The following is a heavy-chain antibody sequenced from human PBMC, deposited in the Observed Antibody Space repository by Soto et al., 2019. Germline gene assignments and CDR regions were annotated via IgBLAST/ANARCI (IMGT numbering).Heavy chain of an antibody. CDR2: INHSGST. Sequence: SETLSLTCAVYGGSFSGYYWSWIRQPPGKGLEWIGEINHSGSTNYNPSLKSRVTISVDTSKNQFSLKLSSVTAADTAVYYCASPSREELWFPGGYFDYWGQGTLVTVSS. J-gene: IGHJ4*02. V-gene: IGHV4-34*01. CDR1: GGSFSGYY. D-gene: IGHD5-18*01. CDR3: ASPSREELWFPGGYFDY.